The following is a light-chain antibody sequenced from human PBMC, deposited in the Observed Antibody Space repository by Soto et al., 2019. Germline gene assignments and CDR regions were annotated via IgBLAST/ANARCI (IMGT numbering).Light chain of an antibody. CDR1: QSVSSY. V-gene: IGKV3-20*01. J-gene: IGKJ1*01. CDR2: DAS. CDR3: HQYGGSPRT. Sequence: EIVLTQSPATLSLSPGERATLSFRASQSVSSYLAWYQQKPGRAPRLLIYDASNRATGIPARFSGSGSGTDFTLTMSRLEPEDFAVYYCHQYGGSPRTFSQGTKVDI.